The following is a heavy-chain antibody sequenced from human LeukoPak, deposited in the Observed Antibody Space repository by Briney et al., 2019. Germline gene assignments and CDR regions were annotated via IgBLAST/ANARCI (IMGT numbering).Heavy chain of an antibody. V-gene: IGHV1-69*04. Sequence: GASVKVSCKASGGTFSSYAISWVRQAPGQGLEWMGRIIPILGIANYAQKFQGRVTITADKSTSTAYMELSSLRSEDTAVYYCARDGGIAAAGTELDYWGQGTLVTVSS. CDR1: GGTFSSYA. D-gene: IGHD6-13*01. CDR2: IIPILGIA. J-gene: IGHJ4*02. CDR3: ARDGGIAAAGTELDY.